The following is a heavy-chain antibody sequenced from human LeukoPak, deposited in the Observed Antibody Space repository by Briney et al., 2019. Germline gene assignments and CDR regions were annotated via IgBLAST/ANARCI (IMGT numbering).Heavy chain of an antibody. V-gene: IGHV4-34*01. CDR3: ARGRTYYYGSGSSHYYYYMDV. Sequence: PGGSLRLSCAAPGFTFSSYNMNWIRQPPGKGLEWIGEINHSGSTNYNPSLKSRVTISVDTSKNQFSLKLSSVTAADTAVYYCARGRTYYYGSGSSHYYYYMDVWGKGTTVTVSS. D-gene: IGHD3-10*01. CDR1: GFTFSSYN. CDR2: INHSGST. J-gene: IGHJ6*03.